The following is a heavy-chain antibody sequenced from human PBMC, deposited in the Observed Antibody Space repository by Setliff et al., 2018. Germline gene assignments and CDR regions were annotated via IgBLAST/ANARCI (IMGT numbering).Heavy chain of an antibody. Sequence: SETLSLTCAAYGGTFSDYYWTWIRQPPGKGLEWIGEINHRGSTNYNPSLKSRATISIDTSKDQFSLKLISMSAADTAVYFCARGRKIAARLLDSWGQGALVTVSS. V-gene: IGHV4-34*01. CDR1: GGTFSDYY. J-gene: IGHJ4*02. CDR3: ARGRKIAARLLDS. D-gene: IGHD6-6*01. CDR2: INHRGST.